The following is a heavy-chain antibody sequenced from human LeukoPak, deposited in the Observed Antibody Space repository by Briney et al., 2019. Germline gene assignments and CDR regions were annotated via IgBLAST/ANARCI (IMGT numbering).Heavy chain of an antibody. V-gene: IGHV4-59*01. CDR2: IYYSGST. CDR3: TRAGPRDGYNYPPFDY. Sequence: PSETLSLTCTVSGGSISSYYWSWIRQPPGKGLEWIGYIYYSGSTNYNPSLKSRVTISVDTSKNQFSLKLSSVTAADTAVYYCTRAGPRDGYNYPPFDYWGQGTLVTVSS. D-gene: IGHD5-24*01. J-gene: IGHJ4*02. CDR1: GGSISSYY.